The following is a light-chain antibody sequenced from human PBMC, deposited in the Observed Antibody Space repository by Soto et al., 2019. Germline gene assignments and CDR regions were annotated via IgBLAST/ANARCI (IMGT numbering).Light chain of an antibody. V-gene: IGKV1-5*01. Sequence: DIQMTQSPFSLSASVGDRVTITCRASQSISSWLAWYQQKPGKAPKLLIYDASSLESGVQSRFSGSGSGTEFTLTISSPQPDDFATYYCKQYNSYPWTFGQGTKVDIK. CDR1: QSISSW. CDR3: KQYNSYPWT. J-gene: IGKJ1*01. CDR2: DAS.